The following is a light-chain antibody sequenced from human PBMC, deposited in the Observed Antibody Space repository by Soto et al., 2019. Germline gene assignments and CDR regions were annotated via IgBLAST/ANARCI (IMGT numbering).Light chain of an antibody. CDR1: QSVSSY. J-gene: IGKJ5*01. CDR3: QQRSNWPIT. V-gene: IGKV3-11*01. CDR2: DAS. Sequence: EIVLTQSPATLSLSPGERATLACRASQSVSSYLAWYQQKPGQAPRLLIYDASNRATGIPARFSGSGSGTDFTLTISSLEPEDFAVYHCQQRSNWPITFGQGTRLDIK.